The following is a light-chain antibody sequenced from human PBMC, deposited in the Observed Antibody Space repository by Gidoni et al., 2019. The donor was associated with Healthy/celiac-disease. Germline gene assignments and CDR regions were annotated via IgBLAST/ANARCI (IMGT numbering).Light chain of an antibody. CDR3: QQYGSSPFT. CDR2: GAS. Sequence: EIVLTQSPGTLSLSPGERATLSCRASQSVSSSYLAWYQQKPGQAPRLLIYGASSRATGSPDRCSGSGSGTDFTLTISRLEPEDFAVYYWQQYGSSPFTFGGGTKVEIK. V-gene: IGKV3-20*01. CDR1: QSVSSSY. J-gene: IGKJ4*01.